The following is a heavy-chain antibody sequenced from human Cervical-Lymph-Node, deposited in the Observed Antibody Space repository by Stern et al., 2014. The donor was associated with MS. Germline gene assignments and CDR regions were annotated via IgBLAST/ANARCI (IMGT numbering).Heavy chain of an antibody. J-gene: IGHJ4*02. Sequence: QVQLVQSGAEMKKPGASVKVSCKASGYTLTGYYIHWVRQAHGQGLEWLGWMNANSGGTKYAQNFQGRVTMTTDTSINTAYMEMSGLTSDDTAVYFCARDRIGDGDLSLDNWGQGTLVTVSS. V-gene: IGHV1-2*02. CDR1: GYTLTGYY. CDR3: ARDRIGDGDLSLDN. CDR2: MNANSGGT. D-gene: IGHD3-10*01.